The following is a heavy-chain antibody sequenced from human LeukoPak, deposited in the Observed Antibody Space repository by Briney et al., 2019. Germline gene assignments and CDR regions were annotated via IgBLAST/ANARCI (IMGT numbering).Heavy chain of an antibody. J-gene: IGHJ4*02. CDR1: GGSISSYY. CDR3: ARVGYSYGQFDY. D-gene: IGHD5-18*01. CDR2: IYYSGST. V-gene: IGHV4-59*01. Sequence: SETLSLTXTVSGGSISSYYWSWIRQAPGKGLEWIGYIYYSGSTNYNPSLKSRVTISVDTSKNQFSLKLSSVTAADTAVYYCARVGYSYGQFDYWGQGTLVTVSS.